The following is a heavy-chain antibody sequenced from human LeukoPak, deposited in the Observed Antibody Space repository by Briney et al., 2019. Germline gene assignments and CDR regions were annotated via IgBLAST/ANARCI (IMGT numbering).Heavy chain of an antibody. V-gene: IGHV4-59*01. CDR2: IYYSGST. CDR1: GGSISSYY. J-gene: IGHJ4*02. CDR3: ARLITGTTDY. D-gene: IGHD1-20*01. Sequence: SETLSLTCTVSGGSISSYYWSWIRQPPGKGLEWIGYIYYSGSTNYNPSLKSRVTISVDTSKNQFSLKLSSVTAADTAVYYCARLITGTTDYWGQGTLVTVSS.